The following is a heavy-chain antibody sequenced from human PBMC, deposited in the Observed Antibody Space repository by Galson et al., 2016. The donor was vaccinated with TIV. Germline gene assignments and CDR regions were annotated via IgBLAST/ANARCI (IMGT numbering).Heavy chain of an antibody. Sequence: SVKVSCKASGDTFASYAFSWVRQAPGQGLEVMGRIIPILGSSDSAQRFQGRVTITAAASTSTVYMELRRLRSEDTAMYYCARVRFGELSGYYYYMDVWGKGTTVTVSS. CDR3: ARVRFGELSGYYYYMDV. CDR1: GDTFASYA. V-gene: IGHV1-69*13. J-gene: IGHJ6*03. CDR2: IIPILGSS. D-gene: IGHD3-10*01.